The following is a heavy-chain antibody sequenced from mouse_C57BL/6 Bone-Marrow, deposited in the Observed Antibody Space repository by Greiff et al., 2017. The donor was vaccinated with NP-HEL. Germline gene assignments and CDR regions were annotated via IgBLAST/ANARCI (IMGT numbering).Heavy chain of an antibody. CDR2: ISYDGSN. Sequence: EVKLMESGPGLVKPSQSLSLTCSVTGYSITSGYYWNWIRQFPGNKLEWMGYISYDGSNNYNPSLKNRISITRDTSKNQFFLKLNSVTTEDTATYYCARDYYGSSLDWYFDVWGTGTTVTVSS. D-gene: IGHD1-1*01. CDR3: ARDYYGSSLDWYFDV. V-gene: IGHV3-6*01. J-gene: IGHJ1*03. CDR1: GYSITSGYY.